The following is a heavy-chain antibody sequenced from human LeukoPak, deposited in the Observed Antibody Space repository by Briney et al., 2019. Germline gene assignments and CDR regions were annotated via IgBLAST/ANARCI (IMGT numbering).Heavy chain of an antibody. Sequence: GASVKVSCKASGYTFTGYYMHWVRQAPGQGLEWMGWINPNSGGTNYAQKFQGRVTMTRDTSIGTAYMELSRLRSGDTAVYYCAYGSGSYYNRLYGMDVWGQGTTVTVSS. V-gene: IGHV1-2*02. D-gene: IGHD3-10*01. J-gene: IGHJ6*02. CDR2: INPNSGGT. CDR1: GYTFTGYY. CDR3: AYGSGSYYNRLYGMDV.